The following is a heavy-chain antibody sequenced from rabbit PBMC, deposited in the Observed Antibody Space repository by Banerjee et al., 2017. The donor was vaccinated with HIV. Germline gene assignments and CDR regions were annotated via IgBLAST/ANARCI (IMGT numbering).Heavy chain of an antibody. D-gene: IGHD4-1*01. V-gene: IGHV1S40*01. J-gene: IGHJ4*01. Sequence: QSLEESGGDLVKPGASLTLTCTASGFSFSSSYYMCWVRQAPGKGLEWIGCIYTGSSGSAYYASWAKGRFTISKTSSTTVTLQMTSLTAADTATYFCTRSQVAGAFNLWGQGTLVTVS. CDR3: TRSQVAGAFNL. CDR1: GFSFSSSYY. CDR2: IYTGSSGSA.